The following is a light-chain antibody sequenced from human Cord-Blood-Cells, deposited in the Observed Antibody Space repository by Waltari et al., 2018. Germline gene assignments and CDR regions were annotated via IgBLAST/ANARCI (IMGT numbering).Light chain of an antibody. Sequence: DIVMTQTPDSLAVSLGETAPINCKSSQSVLYSSNNKNYLAWYHQKPGQPPKLLIYWASTRESGVPDRFSGSGSGTDFTLTISSLQAEDVAVYYCQQYYSTPWTFGQGTKVEIK. CDR1: QSVLYSSNNKNY. J-gene: IGKJ1*01. CDR3: QQYYSTPWT. CDR2: WAS. V-gene: IGKV4-1*01.